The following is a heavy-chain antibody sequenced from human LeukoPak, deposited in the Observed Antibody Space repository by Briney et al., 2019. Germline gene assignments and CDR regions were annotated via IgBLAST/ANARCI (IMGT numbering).Heavy chain of an antibody. Sequence: QAGGSLRLSCAASGFTFSSYDMHWVRQATGKGLEWVSAIGTAGDTYYPGSVKGRFTISRENAKNSLYLQMNSLRAEDTAVYYCARADYYGSGDRWFDPWGQGTLVTVSS. D-gene: IGHD3-10*01. CDR3: ARADYYGSGDRWFDP. CDR1: GFTFSSYD. CDR2: IGTAGDT. V-gene: IGHV3-13*01. J-gene: IGHJ5*02.